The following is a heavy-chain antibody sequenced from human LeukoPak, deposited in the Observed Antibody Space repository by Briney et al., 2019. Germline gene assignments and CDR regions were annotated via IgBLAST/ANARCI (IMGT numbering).Heavy chain of an antibody. Sequence: ASVKVSCKASGYTFTGYYMHWVRHAPGQGLEWMGWINPNSGGTNYAQKFQGRVTMTRDTSISTAYMELSRLRSDDTAVYYCARVAYYDFWSGYYTESSSDFDYWGQGTLVTVSS. V-gene: IGHV1-2*02. CDR1: GYTFTGYY. CDR3: ARVAYYDFWSGYYTESSSDFDY. J-gene: IGHJ4*02. D-gene: IGHD3-3*01. CDR2: INPNSGGT.